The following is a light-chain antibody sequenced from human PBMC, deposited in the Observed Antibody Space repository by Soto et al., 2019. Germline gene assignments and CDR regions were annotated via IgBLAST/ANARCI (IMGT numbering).Light chain of an antibody. V-gene: IGLV2-18*01. CDR3: SLYTTSSTRVV. Sequence: QSALTQPPSVSGSPGQSVTISCTGTSSDVGNYNRVSWYQQPPGTAPKLTIYEVNNRPSGVPDRFSGSKSGNTASLTISGLQAEDEANYFCSLYTTSSTRVVFGGGTKLTVL. CDR1: SSDVGNYNR. CDR2: EVN. J-gene: IGLJ2*01.